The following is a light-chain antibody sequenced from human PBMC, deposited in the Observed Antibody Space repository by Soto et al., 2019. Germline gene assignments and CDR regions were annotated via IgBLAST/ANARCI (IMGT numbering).Light chain of an antibody. CDR2: DAS. V-gene: IGKV3-11*01. Sequence: EIVLTQSPANLSLSPGERATLSCRASQSVSSYLAWYQQKPGQAPRLLIYDASNRATGIPARFSGSGSGTDFTLTISSLEPEDFAVYYCQQRSNWPPGRTFGQGTKVEIK. CDR3: QQRSNWPPGRT. J-gene: IGKJ1*01. CDR1: QSVSSY.